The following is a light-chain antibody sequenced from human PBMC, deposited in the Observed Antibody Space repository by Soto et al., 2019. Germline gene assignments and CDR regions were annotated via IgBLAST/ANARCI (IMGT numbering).Light chain of an antibody. J-gene: IGKJ5*01. CDR3: QQYKNWPPST. V-gene: IGKV3-15*01. CDR2: DKS. CDR1: PSVNHN. Sequence: EVVLTQSPATRSLSQGERATLCCRASPSVNHNLAWYHQKPGQAHRLIVYDKSSRAPGVPARFSGSGTGTDFTPTINRLQSEDFGVYYGQQYKNWPPSTFGQGTRLEI.